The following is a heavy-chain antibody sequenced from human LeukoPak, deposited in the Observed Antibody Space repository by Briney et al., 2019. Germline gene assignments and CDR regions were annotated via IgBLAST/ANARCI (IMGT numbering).Heavy chain of an antibody. Sequence: GGSLRLSCAASGFTFSSYSMNWVRQAPGKGLEWVSSIISSSSYIYYADSVKGRFTISTDNAKNSLYLQMNSLRAEDTAVYYCAGGSYYLVDYYYGMDVWGQGTTVTVSS. CDR2: IISSSSYI. CDR1: GFTFSSYS. CDR3: AGGSYYLVDYYYGMDV. D-gene: IGHD1-26*01. J-gene: IGHJ6*02. V-gene: IGHV3-21*01.